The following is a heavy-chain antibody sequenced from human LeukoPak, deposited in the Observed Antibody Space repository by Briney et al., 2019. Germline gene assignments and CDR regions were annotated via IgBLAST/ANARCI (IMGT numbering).Heavy chain of an antibody. J-gene: IGHJ3*02. V-gene: IGHV6-1*01. Sequence: ASQTLSLTCAISGDSVSSDSAAWNWIRQSPSRGLEWRGKTYYRSKWDNDYAVSVKSRITINPDTSKNQFSLELNSVTPEDTAVYYCARGERRGHYYDSSAYPPWLFDIWGQGTMVTVSS. D-gene: IGHD3-22*01. CDR3: ARGERRGHYYDSSAYPPWLFDI. CDR1: GDSVSSDSAA. CDR2: TYYRSKWDN.